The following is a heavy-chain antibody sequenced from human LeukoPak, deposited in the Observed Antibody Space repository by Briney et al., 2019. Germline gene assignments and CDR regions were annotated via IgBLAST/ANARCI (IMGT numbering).Heavy chain of an antibody. CDR1: GGSFSGYY. Sequence: SETLSLTCAVYGGSFSGYYWSWVRQPPGKGLEWIGESKHGGGTNYNPSLKSRVTFSVDTSKNQFSLKLTSVTAADTAVYYCGRGQWEVRGIIISHFDYWGQGIMVTVSS. D-gene: IGHD3-10*01. CDR3: GRGQWEVRGIIISHFDY. V-gene: IGHV4-34*01. J-gene: IGHJ4*02. CDR2: SKHGGGT.